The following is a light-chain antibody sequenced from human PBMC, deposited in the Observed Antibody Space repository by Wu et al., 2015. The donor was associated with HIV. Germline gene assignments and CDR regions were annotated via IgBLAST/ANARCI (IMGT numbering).Light chain of an antibody. Sequence: EIVMTQSPATLSASPGERVTLSCRASQNINNKLAWFQQKPGQPPTLLMYSASVRASDTPLRVRGTGSGTNFTLTISNMKSEEFATYYCQQYNDWPLTFGGGTKVEIK. CDR2: SAS. J-gene: IGKJ4*01. CDR1: QNINNK. CDR3: QQYNDWPLT. V-gene: IGKV3-15*01.